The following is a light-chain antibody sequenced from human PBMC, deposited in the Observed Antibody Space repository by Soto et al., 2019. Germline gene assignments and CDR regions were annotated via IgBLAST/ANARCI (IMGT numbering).Light chain of an antibody. CDR1: QSLSSW. J-gene: IGKJ2*01. CDR2: DAS. CDR3: QQDNSYYT. Sequence: DIQMTQSPSTLSASVGDRVTITCRASQSLSSWLAWYQQKPGKAPKLLIYDASSLESGVPSRFSGSGSGTEFTLTSSSLQPDDFATDYCQQDNSYYTFGQGTTLEIK. V-gene: IGKV1-5*01.